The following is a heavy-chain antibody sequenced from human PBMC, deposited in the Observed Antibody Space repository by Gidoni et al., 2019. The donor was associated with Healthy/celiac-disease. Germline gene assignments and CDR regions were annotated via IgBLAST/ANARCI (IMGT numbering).Heavy chain of an antibody. V-gene: IGHV4-38-2*01. CDR1: GYSISSGYY. CDR2: IYHSGST. J-gene: IGHJ5*02. CDR3: ARGSPEGRIAVAGPGTWFDP. D-gene: IGHD6-19*01. Sequence: QVQLQESGPGLVKPSETLSLTCAVSGYSISSGYYWGWIRQPPGKGLEWIGSIYHSGSTYSNPSLKSRVTISVDTSKNQFSLKLSSVTAADTAVYYCARGSPEGRIAVAGPGTWFDPWGQGTLVTVSS.